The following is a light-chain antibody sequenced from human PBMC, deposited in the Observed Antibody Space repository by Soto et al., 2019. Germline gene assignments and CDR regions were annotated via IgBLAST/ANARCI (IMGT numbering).Light chain of an antibody. CDR3: QQPRRYALA. CDR1: QGINTD. CDR2: SAS. V-gene: IGKV1-9*01. J-gene: IGKJ4*01. Sequence: DILLTESASSLSASVGDRVNITCRASQGINTDLAWYQQKPGKAPKSLIYSASSLQRGVPSRFSCSGSGTEFTLTVSSLQPEDFAPYFCQQPRRYALAFRGGTKVDIK.